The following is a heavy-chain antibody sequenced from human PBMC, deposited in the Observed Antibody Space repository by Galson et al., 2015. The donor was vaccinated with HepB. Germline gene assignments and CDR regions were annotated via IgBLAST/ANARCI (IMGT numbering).Heavy chain of an antibody. D-gene: IGHD6-13*01. CDR3: ARKFRGSSWPSPQNLDAFDI. CDR1: GFTFSSYS. CDR2: ISSSSSYI. J-gene: IGHJ3*02. Sequence: SLRLSCAASGFTFSSYSMNWVRQAPGKGLEWVSSISSSSSYIYYADSVKGRFTISRDNAKNSLYLQMNSLRAEGTAVYYCARKFRGSSWPSPQNLDAFDIWGQGTMVTVSS. V-gene: IGHV3-21*01.